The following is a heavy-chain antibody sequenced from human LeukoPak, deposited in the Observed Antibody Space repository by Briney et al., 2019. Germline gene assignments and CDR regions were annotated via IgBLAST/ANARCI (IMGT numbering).Heavy chain of an antibody. CDR2: ISSSGSTI. Sequence: GGSLRLSCAASGFTFSSYEMNWVRQAPGKGLEWVSYISSSGSTIYYADSVKGRFTISRDNAKNSLYLQMNSLRAEDMALYYCAKGIKASIAARFDYWGQGTLVTVSS. CDR1: GFTFSSYE. D-gene: IGHD6-6*01. J-gene: IGHJ4*02. CDR3: AKGIKASIAARFDY. V-gene: IGHV3-48*03.